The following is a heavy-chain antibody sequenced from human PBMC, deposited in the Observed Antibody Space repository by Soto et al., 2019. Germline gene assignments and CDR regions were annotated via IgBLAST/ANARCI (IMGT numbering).Heavy chain of an antibody. CDR2: IDWDDDK. Sequence: SVPTLLNPTQSLRLTCTFPGSSLSTSGMCVSWIRHPPGKSLELLALIDWDDDKYYSTSLKTRLTISKDTSKNQVVLTMTNMDPVDTATYYCARSSGYLNWFDPWGQGILVTVSS. J-gene: IGHJ5*02. CDR1: GSSLSTSGMC. D-gene: IGHD3-22*01. V-gene: IGHV2-70*01. CDR3: ARSSGYLNWFDP.